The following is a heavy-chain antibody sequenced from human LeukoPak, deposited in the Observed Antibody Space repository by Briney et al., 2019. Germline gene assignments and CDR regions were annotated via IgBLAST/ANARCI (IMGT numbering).Heavy chain of an antibody. CDR3: ARDVVATIRYYFDY. CDR1: GFTFSSYA. J-gene: IGHJ4*02. Sequence: GGSLRLSCAASGFTFSSYAMHCVRQTPDKGLEWVAVISYDGSNAYYADSVKGRFAISRDNSKNTLYLQRNSLRAEDTAVYYCARDVVATIRYYFDYWGQGALVTVSS. V-gene: IGHV3-30*09. D-gene: IGHD5-12*01. CDR2: ISYDGSNA.